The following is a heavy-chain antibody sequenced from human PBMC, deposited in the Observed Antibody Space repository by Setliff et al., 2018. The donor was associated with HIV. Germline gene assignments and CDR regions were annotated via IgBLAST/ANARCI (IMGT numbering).Heavy chain of an antibody. D-gene: IGHD6-13*01. J-gene: IGHJ4*02. V-gene: IGHV3-7*01. CDR2: IKEDGSSK. CDR3: ERDSRIAAANSASFDF. Sequence: GGSLRLSCAASGLTFSSHWMIWVRQAPGKGLEWVANIKEDGSSKFYVDSVEGRFTISRDNAKNSLYLQMNSPRVEDTAVYYCERDSRIAAANSASFDFWGQGTLVTVSS. CDR1: GLTFSSHW.